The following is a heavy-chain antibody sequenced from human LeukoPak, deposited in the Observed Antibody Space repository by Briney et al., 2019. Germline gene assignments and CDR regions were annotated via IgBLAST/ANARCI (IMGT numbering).Heavy chain of an antibody. CDR2: IYYSGST. Sequence: PSETLSLTCTVSDGSISSYYWSWIRQPPGKGLEWIGYIYYSGSTNYNPSLKSRVTISVDTSKNQFSLKLSSVTAADTAVYYCARRVHDSSGYNLYLTDAFDIWGQGTMVTVSS. J-gene: IGHJ3*02. V-gene: IGHV4-59*08. CDR3: ARRVHDSSGYNLYLTDAFDI. D-gene: IGHD3-22*01. CDR1: DGSISSYY.